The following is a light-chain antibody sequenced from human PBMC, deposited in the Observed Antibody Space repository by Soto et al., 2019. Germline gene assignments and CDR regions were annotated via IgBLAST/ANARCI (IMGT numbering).Light chain of an antibody. Sequence: DIHMTQSPSTLSASVVDRVTITCRASQSIGRFLAWYQHQPGKAPKLLIYDASTLESGVPSRFSGTGSGTEFTFSITSLQPEDFGTYYCQQCYMGWTFGQGTKVDIK. V-gene: IGKV1-5*01. J-gene: IGKJ1*01. CDR1: QSIGRF. CDR2: DAS. CDR3: QQCYMGWT.